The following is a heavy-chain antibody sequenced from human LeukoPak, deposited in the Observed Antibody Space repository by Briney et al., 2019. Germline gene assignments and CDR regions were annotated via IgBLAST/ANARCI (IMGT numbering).Heavy chain of an antibody. J-gene: IGHJ4*02. V-gene: IGHV3-53*01. Sequence: GGSLRLSCAASGFTVSSSYMSWVRQAPGKGLEWVSFIYSDGNTTYADPVQGRFTISRDNSKNTLYLQMNSLRAEDTAVYYCARWYCSSTSCYYDYWGQGTLVTVSS. CDR2: IYSDGNT. CDR1: GFTVSSSY. D-gene: IGHD2-2*01. CDR3: ARWYCSSTSCYYDY.